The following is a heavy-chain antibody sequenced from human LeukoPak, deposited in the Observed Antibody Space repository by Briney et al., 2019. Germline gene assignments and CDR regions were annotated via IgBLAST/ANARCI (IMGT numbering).Heavy chain of an antibody. CDR2: ISSSSSYI. D-gene: IGHD6-13*01. CDR3: AKDGETVEQQLVQ. Sequence: GGSLRLSCAASGFTFSSYSMNWVRQAPGKGLEWVSSISSSSSYIYYADSVKGRFTISRDNAKNSLYLQMNSLRAEDTAVYYCAKDGETVEQQLVQWGQGTLVTVSS. V-gene: IGHV3-21*01. J-gene: IGHJ4*02. CDR1: GFTFSSYS.